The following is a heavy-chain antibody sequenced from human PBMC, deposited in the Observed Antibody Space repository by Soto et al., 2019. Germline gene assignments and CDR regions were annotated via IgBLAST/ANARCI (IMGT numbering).Heavy chain of an antibody. J-gene: IGHJ4*02. CDR3: ARDFDFDIDH. D-gene: IGHD3-9*01. V-gene: IGHV1-18*01. CDR1: GYIFNNFG. Sequence: QVQLVQSGAEVQKPGASVKVSCKTSGYIFNNFGITWVRQAPGLGLEWRGWIYSKTGTINFAQKFQGRVTMTTDTSTSTAFMELRSLTFDDSAVYFCARDFDFDIDHWGQGTLVTVS. CDR2: IYSKTGTI.